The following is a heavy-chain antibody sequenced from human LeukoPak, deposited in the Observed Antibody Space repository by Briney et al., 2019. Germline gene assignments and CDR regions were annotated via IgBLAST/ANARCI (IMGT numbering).Heavy chain of an antibody. D-gene: IGHD3-22*01. J-gene: IGHJ4*02. V-gene: IGHV3-48*01. CDR2: ISSSSSTI. CDR3: ARGYYDSRGEGNYFDY. Sequence: GGSLRLSCAASGFTFSSYSMNWVRQAPGKGLEWVSYISSSSSTIYYADSVKGRFTISRDNAKNSLYLQMNSLSGEDTAVYFCARGYYDSRGEGNYFDYWGQGTLVAVSS. CDR1: GFTFSSYS.